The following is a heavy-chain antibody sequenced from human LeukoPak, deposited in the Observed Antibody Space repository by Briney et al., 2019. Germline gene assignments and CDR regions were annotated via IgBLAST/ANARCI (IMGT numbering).Heavy chain of an antibody. CDR2: ISRGGSTI. J-gene: IGHJ4*02. Sequence: GGSLRLSCAASGFTFSDYYMNWTRQAPGKGLEWVSYISRGGSTIYYVDSVKGRFTISRDNARNSLYLQMDSLTAEDTAVYYCAREMATTLDFWGQGTVVTVSS. V-gene: IGHV3-11*01. CDR3: AREMATTLDF. CDR1: GFTFSDYY. D-gene: IGHD5-24*01.